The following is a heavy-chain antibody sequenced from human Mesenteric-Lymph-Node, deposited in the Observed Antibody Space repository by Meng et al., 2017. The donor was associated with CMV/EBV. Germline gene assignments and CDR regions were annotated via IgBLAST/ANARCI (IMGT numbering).Heavy chain of an antibody. J-gene: IGHJ6*02. D-gene: IGHD3-10*01. CDR1: GFTFSSHA. CDR3: ARDTTLLRGVFPYSYGLDV. V-gene: IGHV3-23*01. CDR2: ISGSGDIT. Sequence: GESLKISCAASGFTFSSHAMSWVRQAPGKGLEWVSGISGSGDITYYADSVKGRFTISRDNAKSSLYLQMSSLRAEDTAIYYCARDTTLLRGVFPYSYGLDVWGQGTTVTVSS.